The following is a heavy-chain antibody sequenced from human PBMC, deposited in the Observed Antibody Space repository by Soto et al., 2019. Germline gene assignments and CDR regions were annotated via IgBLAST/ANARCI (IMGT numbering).Heavy chain of an antibody. J-gene: IGHJ4*02. CDR1: GFSLSTSGVG. CDR3: AHRPAWLLEHYFDY. V-gene: IGHV2-5*02. CDR2: IYWDDDK. D-gene: IGHD6-19*01. Sequence: QITLKESGPTLVKPTQTLTLTCTFSGFSLSTSGVGVGWIRQPPGKALEWLALIYWDDDKPNSPSLKSRLTPIKXTXINPVVLTMLNIDPVDTATYYCAHRPAWLLEHYFDYWGQGTLVTVSS.